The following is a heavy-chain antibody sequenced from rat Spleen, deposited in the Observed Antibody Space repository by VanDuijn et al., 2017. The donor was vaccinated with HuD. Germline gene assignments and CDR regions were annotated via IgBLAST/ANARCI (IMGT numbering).Heavy chain of an antibody. J-gene: IGHJ4*01. D-gene: IGHD1-1*01. CDR2: ITTGGGHT. Sequence: EVQLVESGGGLVQPGRSLKLSCAASGFTFSSFEMAWVRQAPTKGLEWVASITTGGGHTYYRDSVKGRFTISRDNAKSTLYLQMDSLRSEDTATYYCARHGGYYNGDYLMDAWGQGASVTVSS. CDR1: GFTFSSFE. CDR3: ARHGGYYNGDYLMDA. V-gene: IGHV5-25*01.